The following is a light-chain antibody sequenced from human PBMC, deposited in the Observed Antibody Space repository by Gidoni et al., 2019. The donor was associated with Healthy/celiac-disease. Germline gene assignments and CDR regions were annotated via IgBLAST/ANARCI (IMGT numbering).Light chain of an antibody. V-gene: IGKV3-11*01. CDR1: QSVISY. CDR2: DAS. CDR3: QQRSNWPMYT. Sequence: EIVLIPSPATLTLSPGESATLSCRASQSVISYLAWYQQKPGQAARLLIYDASNRATGIPARFIGSGSGTDFTLTISSLEPEDFSVNYCQQRSNWPMYTFGQGTKLEIK. J-gene: IGKJ2*01.